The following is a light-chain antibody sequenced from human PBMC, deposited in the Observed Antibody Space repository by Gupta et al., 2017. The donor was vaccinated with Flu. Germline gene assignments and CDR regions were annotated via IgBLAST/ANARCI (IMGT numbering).Light chain of an antibody. CDR2: AGS. Sequence: DIQMTQSPSSLSASVGDRVTITCRASHGISTYLNWYQKKAGKAPKLLIYAGSRVQSGVPSRFSGSGSGAEFSLTISRRQPEDFATYYCQQTDSAPRVFGGGTKVEIK. V-gene: IGKV1-39*01. CDR3: QQTDSAPRV. CDR1: HGISTY. J-gene: IGKJ4*01.